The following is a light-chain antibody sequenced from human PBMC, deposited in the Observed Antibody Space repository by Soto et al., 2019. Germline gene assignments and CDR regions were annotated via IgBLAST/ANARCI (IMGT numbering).Light chain of an antibody. V-gene: IGKV3-11*01. CDR1: QSVSSY. CDR3: QQRST. J-gene: IGKJ5*01. Sequence: EIVLTQSPATLSLSPGERATLSCRASQSVSSYLAWYQQKPGQAPRLLIYDASNRATGIPARFSGSGSGTDFTLTISSLEPEDFGVYYCQQRSTFGQGTRLEIK. CDR2: DAS.